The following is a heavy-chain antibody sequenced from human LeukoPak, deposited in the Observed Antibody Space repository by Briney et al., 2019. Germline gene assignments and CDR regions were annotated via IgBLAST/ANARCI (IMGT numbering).Heavy chain of an antibody. CDR1: GFTFSSYS. V-gene: IGHV3-21*01. CDR2: INTRSYI. Sequence: PGGSLRLSCAASGFTFSSYSMNWVRQAPGKGLEWVSSINTRSYIYSADSVKGRFTTSRDNDKNSVYLQMNSLRAEDTAVYYCAREGGYCYGASCRSFDSWGQGTLLTVSS. D-gene: IGHD2-15*01. CDR3: AREGGYCYGASCRSFDS. J-gene: IGHJ4*02.